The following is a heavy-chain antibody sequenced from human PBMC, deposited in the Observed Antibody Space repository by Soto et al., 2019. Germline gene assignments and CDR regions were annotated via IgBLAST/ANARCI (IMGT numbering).Heavy chain of an antibody. V-gene: IGHV4-4*02. J-gene: IGHJ6*02. CDR1: GGSITTRNW. Sequence: QVRLQESGPGLVKPSGTLSLTCAVSGGSITTRNWWTWVRQPPGKGLEWIGEVYHSGSTTYNPSPKSRVTMPVALSTTQFSLRLSSVTAADTAVDYCGKGGLVAGYEGYYSKDVSGQGTTDIISS. CDR3: GKGGLVAGYEGYYSKDV. D-gene: IGHD6-19*01. CDR2: VYHSGST.